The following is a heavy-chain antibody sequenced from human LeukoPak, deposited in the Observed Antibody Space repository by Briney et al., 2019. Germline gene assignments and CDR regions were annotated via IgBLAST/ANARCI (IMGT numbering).Heavy chain of an antibody. CDR1: GFTFGTYA. V-gene: IGHV3-30-3*01. CDR2: ISYDGSNK. J-gene: IGHJ4*02. CDR3: ARYRHLGY. Sequence: GRSLRLSCAASGFTFGTYAMHWVRQAPGKGLEWVAVISYDGSNKFYADSVKGRFTISRDNGKNSLYLQMNSLRAEDTAVYYCARYRHLGYWGQGTLVTVSS.